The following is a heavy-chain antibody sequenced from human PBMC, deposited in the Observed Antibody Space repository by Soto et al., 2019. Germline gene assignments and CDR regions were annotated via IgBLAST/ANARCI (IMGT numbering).Heavy chain of an antibody. Sequence: PGGSLRLSCAASGFTFSSYWMSWVRQAPGKGLEWVANIKQDGSEKYYVDSVKGRFTISRDNAKNSLYLQMNSLRVEDTAVYYCAREVSGSYFVYYGMDVWGQGTTVTVSS. D-gene: IGHD1-26*01. V-gene: IGHV3-7*03. CDR3: AREVSGSYFVYYGMDV. J-gene: IGHJ6*02. CDR2: IKQDGSEK. CDR1: GFTFSSYW.